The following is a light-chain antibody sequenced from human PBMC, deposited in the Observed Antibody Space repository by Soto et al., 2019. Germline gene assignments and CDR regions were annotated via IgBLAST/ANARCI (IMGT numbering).Light chain of an antibody. CDR2: EVN. CDR1: SSDIGAYDY. Sequence: QSALTQPASLSGSPGQSITISCTGTSSDIGAYDYVSWFQQHPGKAPKLMISEVNNRPSGVSNRFSGSKSGNTAYLTISGLQVEDEAEYHCSSYTTIKTVVFGGGTKLTVL. V-gene: IGLV2-14*01. J-gene: IGLJ2*01. CDR3: SSYTTIKTVV.